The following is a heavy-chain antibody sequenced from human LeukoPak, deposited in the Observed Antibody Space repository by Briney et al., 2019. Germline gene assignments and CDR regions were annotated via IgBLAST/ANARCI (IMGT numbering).Heavy chain of an antibody. Sequence: PGGSLRLSCAASGFTFSSYAMSWVRQAPGKGLEWVSAISGSSGSTYYADSVKGRFTISRDNSKNTLYLQMNSLRAEGTAVYYCAKKYYYDSSGYYRENDYWGQGALVTVSS. CDR3: AKKYYYDSSGYYRENDY. J-gene: IGHJ4*02. CDR1: GFTFSSYA. CDR2: ISGSSGST. D-gene: IGHD3-22*01. V-gene: IGHV3-23*01.